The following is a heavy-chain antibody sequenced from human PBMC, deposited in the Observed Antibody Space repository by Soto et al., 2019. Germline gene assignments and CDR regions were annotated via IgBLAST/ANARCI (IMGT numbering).Heavy chain of an antibody. V-gene: IGHV3-23*01. J-gene: IGHJ4*02. CDR3: AKDSSSWYGPFDY. Sequence: EVQLLESGGGLVQPGGSLRLSCAASGFTFSSYAMSWVRQAPGKGLEWVSAISGSGGSTYYADSVKGRFTISRDNSKNTLYLQMSSLRAEDTAVYYCAKDSSSWYGPFDYWGQGTLVTVSS. D-gene: IGHD6-13*01. CDR2: ISGSGGST. CDR1: GFTFSSYA.